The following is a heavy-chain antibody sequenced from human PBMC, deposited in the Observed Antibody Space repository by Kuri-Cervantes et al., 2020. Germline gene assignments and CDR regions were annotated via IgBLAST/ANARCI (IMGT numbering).Heavy chain of an antibody. CDR2: IYWDDDK. J-gene: IGHJ5*02. CDR3: AHRRPPTAGDWFDT. CDR1: GFSLSTSVVG. V-gene: IGHV2-5*02. D-gene: IGHD6-13*01. Sequence: SGPTLVKPTQTLTLTCTFSGFSLSTSVVGVGWIRQPPGKDLEWLALIYWDDDKRYSPSLRSRLTITKDTSKNQVVLTMTNMDPVDTATYYCAHRRPPTAGDWFDTWGQGTLVTVSS.